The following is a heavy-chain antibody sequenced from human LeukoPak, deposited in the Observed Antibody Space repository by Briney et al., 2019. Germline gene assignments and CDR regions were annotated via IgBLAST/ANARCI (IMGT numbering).Heavy chain of an antibody. CDR2: INPSGSST. CDR1: GYTFTSYY. CDR3: ARDGLGESSLKGFGDY. Sequence: ASVKVSCKAPGYTFTSYYMHWVRQAPGQGLEWMGTINPSGSSTNYAQKFQGRVTMTRDTSTGTVYMELSSLRSDDTAVYYCARDGLGESSLKGFGDYWGQGTLVTVSS. D-gene: IGHD3-16*02. V-gene: IGHV1-46*01. J-gene: IGHJ4*02.